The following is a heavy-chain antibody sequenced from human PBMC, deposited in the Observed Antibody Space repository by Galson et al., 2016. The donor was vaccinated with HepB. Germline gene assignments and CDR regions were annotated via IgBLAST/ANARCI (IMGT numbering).Heavy chain of an antibody. CDR1: GASISSSTYY. CDR2: IYYSVNT. Sequence: SETLSLTCTVSGASISSSTYYWGWIRQPPGRGLEWIGSIYYSVNTQYNPSLKSRVTMSVDTSKNQFSLKLTSVTAADTAVYYCARQWGGYCSRGNCYPIDYWGQGTLVTVSS. CDR3: ARQWGGYCSRGNCYPIDY. J-gene: IGHJ4*02. D-gene: IGHD2-15*01. V-gene: IGHV4-39*01.